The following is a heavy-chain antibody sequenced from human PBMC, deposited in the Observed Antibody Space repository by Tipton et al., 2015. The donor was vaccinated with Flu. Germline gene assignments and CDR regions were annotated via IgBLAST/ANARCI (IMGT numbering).Heavy chain of an antibody. CDR3: ARRDYSNYVSDPKSWFDP. CDR2: VSRTGST. CDR1: GDSISSDYY. Sequence: TLSLTCAVSGDSISSDYYWGWIRQFPGKGLEWIGTVSRTGSTIYNPSLMSRVTISIDTSKNQFSLKMKSVTATDMAVYHCARRDYSNYVSDPKSWFDPWGQGTLVAVSS. J-gene: IGHJ5*02. D-gene: IGHD4-11*01. V-gene: IGHV4-38-2*01.